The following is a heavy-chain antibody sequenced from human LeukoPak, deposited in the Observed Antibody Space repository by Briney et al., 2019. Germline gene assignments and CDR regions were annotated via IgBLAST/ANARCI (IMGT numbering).Heavy chain of an antibody. CDR1: GGTISSGSYN. J-gene: IGHJ4*02. Sequence: PSQTLSLTCTASGGTISSGSYNWIWIRQPAGKGLVSVGSVYSSGSTNYNPALNSLVTISVDTSKNQFSQKLSLVTAADTAVYYCARSRISSGSYLGLDYWGQGTLVTGSS. CDR2: VYSSGST. CDR3: ARSRISSGSYLGLDY. D-gene: IGHD1-26*01. V-gene: IGHV4-61*02.